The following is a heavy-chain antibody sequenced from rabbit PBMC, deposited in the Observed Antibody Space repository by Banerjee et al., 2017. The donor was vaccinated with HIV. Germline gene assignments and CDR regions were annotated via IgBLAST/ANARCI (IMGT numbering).Heavy chain of an antibody. CDR2: IDIGNGKT. Sequence: QSLEESGGDLVKPGASLTLTCTASGFDLRYYHYMCWVRQAPGKGLEWIACIDIGNGKTYYASWAKGRFTISKTSSTTVTLQMTSLTGVDTATYFCARDTATGEFALWGPGTLVTVS. CDR3: ARDTATGEFAL. J-gene: IGHJ4*01. V-gene: IGHV1S40*01. CDR1: GFDLRYYHY. D-gene: IGHD7-1*01.